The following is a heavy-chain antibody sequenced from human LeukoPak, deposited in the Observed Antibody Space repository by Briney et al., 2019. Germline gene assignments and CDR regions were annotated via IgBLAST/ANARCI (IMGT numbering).Heavy chain of an antibody. CDR2: IYYSGST. V-gene: IGHV4-39*07. CDR3: ARGPGDYYDSSGYEPNWFDP. J-gene: IGHJ5*02. CDR1: VGSISSSSYY. Sequence: SETLSLTCTVSVGSISSSSYYCGWIRQPPGEGLEWIGCIYYSGSTYYNPSLKSRVTISVDTSKNQFSLKLSSVTAADTAVYYCARGPGDYYDSSGYEPNWFDPWGQGTLVTVSS. D-gene: IGHD3-22*01.